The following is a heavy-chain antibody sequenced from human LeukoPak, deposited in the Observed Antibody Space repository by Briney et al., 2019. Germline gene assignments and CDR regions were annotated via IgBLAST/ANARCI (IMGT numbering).Heavy chain of an antibody. V-gene: IGHV1-18*01. CDR3: AKAQEGGWNAFDI. CDR2: ISGYNGNT. J-gene: IGHJ3*02. Sequence: GVSVKVSCKASGYTFSNFGISWVRQAPGQGLEWMGWISGYNGNTDYAQKLQGRVTVTTDTSTRTAYLELRSLRSDDTAVYYCAKAQEGGWNAFDIWGQGTMVTVSP. D-gene: IGHD3-16*01. CDR1: GYTFSNFG.